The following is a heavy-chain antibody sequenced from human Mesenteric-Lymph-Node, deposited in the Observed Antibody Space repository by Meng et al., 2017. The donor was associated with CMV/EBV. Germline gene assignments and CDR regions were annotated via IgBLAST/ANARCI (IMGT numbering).Heavy chain of an antibody. CDR3: ARVPWSYDYRDNPHYTPSQYYGMDV. V-gene: IGHV3-48*03. J-gene: IGHJ6*02. CDR2: LSAAGTTI. Sequence: GGSLRLSCEASGFTFSDFEMNWVRQAPGKGPEWVSYLSAAGTTIYYADSVKGRFTVSRDSAKTSLYLQMNSLRADDTAVYYCARVPWSYDYRDNPHYTPSQYYGMDVWGQGTPVTVSS. CDR1: GFTFSDFE. D-gene: IGHD3-16*01.